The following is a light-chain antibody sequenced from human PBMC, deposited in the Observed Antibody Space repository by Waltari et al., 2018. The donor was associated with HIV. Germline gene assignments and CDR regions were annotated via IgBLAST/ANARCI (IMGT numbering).Light chain of an antibody. J-gene: IGLJ1*01. CDR2: EVS. Sequence: QSALTQPASVSGSPGQSITISCTGTSSDVGSYNLVSWYQQHPGKAPKLMIYEVSKRPPGVSNRLSGSKSGNTASLTISGRQAEDEADYYCCSYAGNSNVFGTGTKVTVL. CDR3: CSYAGNSNV. V-gene: IGLV2-23*02. CDR1: SSDVGSYNL.